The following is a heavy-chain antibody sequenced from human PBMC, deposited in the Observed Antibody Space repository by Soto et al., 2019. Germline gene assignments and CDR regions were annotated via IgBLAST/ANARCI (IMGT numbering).Heavy chain of an antibody. CDR3: ARERDEYGPSPRHTLTDY. D-gene: IGHD4-17*01. CDR1: GFTFSSYS. Sequence: EVQLVESGGGLVQPGGSLRLSCAASGFTFSSYSMNWVRQAPGKGLEWVSYITGSGGTIYYRDSVKGRFTISRDNAESSLYLQMNSLRAEDTAVYYCARERDEYGPSPRHTLTDYWGKGTLVTVSS. V-gene: IGHV3-48*01. CDR2: ITGSGGTI. J-gene: IGHJ4*02.